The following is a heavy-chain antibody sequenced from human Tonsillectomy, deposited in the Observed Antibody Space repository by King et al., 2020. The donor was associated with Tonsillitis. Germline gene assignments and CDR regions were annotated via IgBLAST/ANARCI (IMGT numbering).Heavy chain of an antibody. J-gene: IGHJ6*02. CDR2: IRSEGYGGTT. Sequence: VQLVESGGGLVKPGRSLRLSCTGAGFTFGDFGMSWFRQAPGKGLEWVGLIRSEGYGGTTEDAASVKGRFTISRDDSKTVAYLHMNSLKTEDTAVYYCTRDQRWFGAYGMDVWGQGTTVTVSS. CDR3: TRDQRWFGAYGMDV. V-gene: IGHV3-49*05. CDR1: GFTFGDFG. D-gene: IGHD3-10*01.